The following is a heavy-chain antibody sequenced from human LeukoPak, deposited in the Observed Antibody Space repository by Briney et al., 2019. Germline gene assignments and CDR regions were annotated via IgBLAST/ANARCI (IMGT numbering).Heavy chain of an antibody. V-gene: IGHV3-30-3*01. D-gene: IGHD5-12*01. CDR3: ARDNIEDY. Sequence: GGSLRLSCAASGFTFSSYAMHWVRQAPGKGLEWVAVISYDGSNKYYADSVKGRFTISRDNSKNTLYLQMNSLRAEDTAVYYCARDNIEDYWGQGTLVTVSS. CDR1: GFTFSSYA. J-gene: IGHJ4*02. CDR2: ISYDGSNK.